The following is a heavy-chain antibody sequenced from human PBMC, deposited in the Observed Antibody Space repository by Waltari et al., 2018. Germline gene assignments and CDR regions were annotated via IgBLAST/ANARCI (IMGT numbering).Heavy chain of an antibody. D-gene: IGHD6-19*01. CDR2: IDSGGNT. CDR3: AKQSPSYTRGWYPLES. Sequence: EVQLVESGGNLIQPGGSLRLSCAASGFTVRTNFISWVRQATGKGLEWGSIIDSGGNTYYAGSVKSRFTISRDNYKNMVYLEMNSLRAEDTAVYYCAKQSPSYTRGWYPLESWGPGTLVTVSP. CDR1: GFTVRTNF. J-gene: IGHJ4*02. V-gene: IGHV3-53*01.